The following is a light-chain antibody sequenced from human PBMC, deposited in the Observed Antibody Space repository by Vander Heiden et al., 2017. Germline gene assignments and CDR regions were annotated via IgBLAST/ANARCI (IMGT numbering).Light chain of an antibody. CDR3: MQALQTPLT. CDR1: QSLLHGNGNNY. V-gene: IGKV2-28*01. CDR2: LGS. Sequence: DIVMTQSPLSLPATPGEPASISCRSSQSLLHGNGNNYLDWYLQKPGQSPQLLIYLGSNRASGVPDRFSGSGSGTDFTLKISRVEAEDVGVYYCMQALQTPLTFGGGTKIEIK. J-gene: IGKJ4*01.